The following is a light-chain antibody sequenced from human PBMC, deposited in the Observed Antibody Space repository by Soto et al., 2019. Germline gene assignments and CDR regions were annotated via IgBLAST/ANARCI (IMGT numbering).Light chain of an antibody. J-gene: IGKJ1*01. CDR2: GAS. V-gene: IGKV3-20*01. CDR3: QQYGSSPWT. Sequence: TQSPSSLSASVGDRVTITCRASQSIRSRLAWFQQKPGQAPRLLIYGASNRPTDIPDRFSGSGSGADFSLTISRLEPEDFAVYYCQQYGSSPWTFGQGTKVDIK. CDR1: QSIRSR.